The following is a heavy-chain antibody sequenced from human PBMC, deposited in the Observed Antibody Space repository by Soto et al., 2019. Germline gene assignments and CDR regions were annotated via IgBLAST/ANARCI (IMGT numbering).Heavy chain of an antibody. D-gene: IGHD3-9*01. Sequence: SQTLSLTCAISGDSVSSNSAAWNWIRQSPSRGLEWLVRTYYRAKWDNDYAVSVKRRITINPDTSKNQFSQQLNSVTTEATAVYYCARDPATGLPYYYFAYWGQGTLVTVSS. J-gene: IGHJ4*02. CDR2: TYYRAKWDN. V-gene: IGHV6-1*01. CDR1: GDSVSSNSAA. CDR3: ARDPATGLPYYYFAY.